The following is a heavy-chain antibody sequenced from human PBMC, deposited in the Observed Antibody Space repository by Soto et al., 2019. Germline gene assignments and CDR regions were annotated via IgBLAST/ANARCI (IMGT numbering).Heavy chain of an antibody. J-gene: IGHJ6*02. CDR2: IIPIFGTA. D-gene: IGHD2-8*01. Sequence: QVQLVQSGAEVKKPGSSVKVSCKASGGTFSSYAISWVRQAPGQGLEWMGGIIPIFGTANYAQKFQGRVTIPADKSTSTACMELSSLRSEDTAVYYCARESGYCTNGVCYTTYYYYYGMDVWGQGTTVTVSS. V-gene: IGHV1-69*06. CDR1: GGTFSSYA. CDR3: ARESGYCTNGVCYTTYYYYYGMDV.